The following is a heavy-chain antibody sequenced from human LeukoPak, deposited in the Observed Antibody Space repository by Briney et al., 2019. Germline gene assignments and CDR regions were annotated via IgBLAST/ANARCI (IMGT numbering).Heavy chain of an antibody. CDR3: ARHRPLFSGTDYYFDY. CDR1: GGSISSHY. D-gene: IGHD1-1*01. J-gene: IGHJ4*02. Sequence: SETLSLTCTVSGGSISSHYWSWIRQPPGKGLEWIGYIYYSGSTNYNPSLKSRVTISVDTSKNQFSLKLSSVTAADTAVYYCARHRPLFSGTDYYFDYWGQGTLVTVSS. V-gene: IGHV4-59*11. CDR2: IYYSGST.